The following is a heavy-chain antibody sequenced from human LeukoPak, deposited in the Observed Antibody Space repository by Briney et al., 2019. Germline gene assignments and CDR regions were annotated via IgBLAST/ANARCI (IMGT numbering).Heavy chain of an antibody. CDR2: INWNGGST. CDR3: ARDQVGGPRSKGKWLKPKDYWYFDL. CDR1: GFTFDDYG. Sequence: GGSLRLSCAASGFTFDDYGMTWVRKAPGKGLEWVSGINWNGGSTGYADSVKGRFTISRDNAKNSLYLQMNSLRAEDTALYHCARDQVGGPRSKGKWLKPKDYWYFDLWGRGTLVTVSS. J-gene: IGHJ2*01. V-gene: IGHV3-20*01. D-gene: IGHD3-22*01.